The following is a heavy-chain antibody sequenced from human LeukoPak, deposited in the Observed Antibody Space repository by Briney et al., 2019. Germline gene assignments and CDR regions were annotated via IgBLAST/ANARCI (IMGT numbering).Heavy chain of an antibody. CDR2: ISSSSSYI. D-gene: IGHD3-22*01. J-gene: IGHJ1*01. V-gene: IGHV3-21*01. Sequence: PGGSLRLSCAASGFTFSSYSMNWVRQAPGKGLEWVSSISSSSSYIYYADSVKGRFTISRDNAKNSLYLLMNSLRGEGTAVYYCARSDPQYYYDSSGYSYPLEFFQHWGQGTLVTVSS. CDR1: GFTFSSYS. CDR3: ARSDPQYYYDSSGYSYPLEFFQH.